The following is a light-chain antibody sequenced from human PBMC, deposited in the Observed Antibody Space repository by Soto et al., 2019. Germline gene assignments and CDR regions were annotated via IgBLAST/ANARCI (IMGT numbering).Light chain of an antibody. CDR3: IQDYNYPLT. CDR1: QSISSW. V-gene: IGKV1-6*01. J-gene: IGKJ4*01. CDR2: TAS. Sequence: IQMTQSPSTLSVSLGDRATITCRASQSISSWLAWYQQKPGKAPNLLIYTASTLQSGVPSRFSGSGSGTDFTLTISSLQPEDFATYYCIQDYNYPLTFGGGAKVDIK.